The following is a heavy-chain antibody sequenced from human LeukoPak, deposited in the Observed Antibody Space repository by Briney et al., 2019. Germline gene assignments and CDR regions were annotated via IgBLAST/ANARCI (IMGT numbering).Heavy chain of an antibody. CDR1: GFTFGKYW. V-gene: IGHV3-7*03. D-gene: IGHD3-3*01. J-gene: IGHJ4*02. CDR2: IKLDESEK. Sequence: GGSLRLSCVASGFTFGKYWMSWVRQAPGKGLEWVANIKLDESEKNYVDSVKGRFTISRDNTKNSLYLQMNSLRAEDTAVFYCARDQYDTWSRRGNFDSWGQGTLVIVSS. CDR3: ARDQYDTWSRRGNFDS.